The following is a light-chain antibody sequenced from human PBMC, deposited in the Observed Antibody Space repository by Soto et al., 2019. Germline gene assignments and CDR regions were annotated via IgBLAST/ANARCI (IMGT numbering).Light chain of an antibody. CDR2: DVS. Sequence: QSVLAQPASVSGSPGQSITISCTGTGSDVGGYNYVSWYQQHPGKAPKLMIYDVSNRPSGVSNRFSGSKSGNAASLTISGLQAEDEADYYCSSYTSSSTSLYVFGTGTKVTVL. CDR3: SSYTSSSTSLYV. V-gene: IGLV2-14*01. J-gene: IGLJ1*01. CDR1: GSDVGGYNY.